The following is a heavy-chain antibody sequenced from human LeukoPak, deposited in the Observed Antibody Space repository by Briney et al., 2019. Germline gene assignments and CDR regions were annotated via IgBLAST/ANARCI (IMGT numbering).Heavy chain of an antibody. Sequence: GGSLRLSCAASGFTFSSYAMSWVRQAPGKGLEWVSAISGSGGSAYYADSVKGRFTISRDNSKNTLYLQMNSLRAEDTAVYYCAKDPYSSSWYYYYGMDVWGQGTTVTVSS. D-gene: IGHD6-6*01. J-gene: IGHJ6*02. CDR1: GFTFSSYA. CDR2: ISGSGGSA. CDR3: AKDPYSSSWYYYYGMDV. V-gene: IGHV3-23*01.